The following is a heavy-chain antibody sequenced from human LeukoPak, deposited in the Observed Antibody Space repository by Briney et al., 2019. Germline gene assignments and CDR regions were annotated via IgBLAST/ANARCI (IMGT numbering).Heavy chain of an antibody. Sequence: SETLSLTCTVSGGSISSYYWSWIRQPAGKGLEWIGRIYTSGSTNYNPSLKSRVTMSVDTSKNQFSLKLSSVTAADTAVYYCGREAGDSPKQQRVWGMTYRPHPNLNWFDPWGQGTRVTVSS. J-gene: IGHJ5*02. CDR2: IYTSGST. V-gene: IGHV4-4*07. D-gene: IGHD6-13*01. CDR3: GREAGDSPKQQRVWGMTYRPHPNLNWFDP. CDR1: GGSISSYY.